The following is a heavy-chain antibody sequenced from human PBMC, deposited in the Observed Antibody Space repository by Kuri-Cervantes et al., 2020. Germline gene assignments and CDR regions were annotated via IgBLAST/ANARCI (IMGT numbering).Heavy chain of an antibody. J-gene: IGHJ4*02. Sequence: GGSLRLSFAASGFTFSDYYMSWIRQAPGKGLEWVSYINSKGNTIYYAVSVKGRFTISRDNAKNSLYLQMNSLRVEDTAVYYCARGYPYDIIGNWGQGTLVTVSS. CDR1: GFTFSDYY. CDR2: INSKGNTI. V-gene: IGHV3-11*04. D-gene: IGHD3-16*01. CDR3: ARGYPYDIIGN.